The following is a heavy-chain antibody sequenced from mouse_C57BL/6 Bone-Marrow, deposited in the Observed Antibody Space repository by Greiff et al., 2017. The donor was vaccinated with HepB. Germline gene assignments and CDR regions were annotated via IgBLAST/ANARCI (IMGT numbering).Heavy chain of an antibody. Sequence: QVTLKESGPGILQSSQTLSLTCSFSGFSLSTSGMGVSWIRQPSGKGLEWLAHIYWDDDKRYNPSLKSRLTISKDTSRNQVFLKITSVDTADTATYYCARSGGWLLPFDYWGQGTTLTVSS. CDR3: ARSGGWLLPFDY. CDR1: GFSLSTSGMG. V-gene: IGHV8-12*01. D-gene: IGHD2-3*01. CDR2: IYWDDDK. J-gene: IGHJ2*01.